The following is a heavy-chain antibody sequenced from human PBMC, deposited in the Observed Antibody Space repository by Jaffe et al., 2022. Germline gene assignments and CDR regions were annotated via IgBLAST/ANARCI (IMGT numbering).Heavy chain of an antibody. V-gene: IGHV3-48*03. J-gene: IGHJ3*02. Sequence: EVQLMESGGGLVQPGGSLRLSCAASGFTFSSYEMNWVRQAPGKGLEWASYISSSGRTIYYADSVKGRFTISRDNAKNSLYLQMNSLRAEDTAVYYCARDGSDYCSSPGCPSFDIWGQGTMVTVSS. CDR3: ARDGSDYCSSPGCPSFDI. CDR1: GFTFSSYE. CDR2: ISSSGRTI. D-gene: IGHD2-2*01.